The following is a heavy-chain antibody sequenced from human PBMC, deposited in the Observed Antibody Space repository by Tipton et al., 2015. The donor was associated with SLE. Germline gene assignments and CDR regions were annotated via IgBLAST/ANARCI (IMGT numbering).Heavy chain of an antibody. CDR3: ARVGRPMTTVVTPYYFDY. CDR2: IYYSGST. V-gene: IGHV4-59*01. J-gene: IGHJ4*02. CDR1: GGSISSYY. D-gene: IGHD4-23*01. Sequence: TLSLTCTVSGGSISSYYWSWIRQPPGKGLEWIGYIYYSGSTNYNPSLKSRVTISVDTSKNQFSLKLSSVIAADTAVYYCARVGRPMTTVVTPYYFDYWGQGTLVTVSS.